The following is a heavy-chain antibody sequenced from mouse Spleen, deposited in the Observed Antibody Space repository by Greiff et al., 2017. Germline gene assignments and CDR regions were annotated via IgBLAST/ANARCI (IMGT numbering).Heavy chain of an antibody. CDR2: ISSGGGNT. J-gene: IGHJ3*01. CDR1: GFTFSSYA. CDR3: ARHNGTVVGPLAY. D-gene: IGHD1-1*01. Sequence: EVRLVESGGGLVKRGGSLKLSCAASGFTFSSYAMSWVRQTPEKRLEWVATISSGGGNTYYPDSVKGRFTISRVNAKNTLYLQMSSLKSEDTAMYYCARHNGTVVGPLAYWGQGTLVTVSA. V-gene: IGHV5-9*04.